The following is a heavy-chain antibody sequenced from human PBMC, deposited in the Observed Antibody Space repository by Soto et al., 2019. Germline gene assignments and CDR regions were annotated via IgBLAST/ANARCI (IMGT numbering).Heavy chain of an antibody. CDR2: NKSKTDGGTT. Sequence: WGSLRLSCAASGFTFSNAWMSWVRQAPGKGLEWVGRNKSKTDGGTTDYAAPVKGRFTISRDDSKNTLYLQMNSLKTEDTAVYYCTTEIGSDYYDSSGYCDYWGQGTLVTVSS. CDR1: GFTFSNAW. V-gene: IGHV3-15*01. J-gene: IGHJ4*02. CDR3: TTEIGSDYYDSSGYCDY. D-gene: IGHD3-22*01.